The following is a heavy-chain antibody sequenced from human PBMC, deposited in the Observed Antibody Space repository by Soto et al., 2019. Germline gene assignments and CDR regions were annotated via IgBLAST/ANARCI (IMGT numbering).Heavy chain of an antibody. D-gene: IGHD3-10*01. Sequence: QITLKESGPTLVKPTQTLRLTCTFSGFSLSSSGKGVGWIRQPPGKALEWLALLYWDDDKRYSPSLKNRLTITKDTSKNQVVLTMTNMDPVDTATYYCTHRLHYLDVFDIWGQGTMVTVSS. CDR2: LYWDDDK. CDR1: GFSLSSSGKG. V-gene: IGHV2-5*02. CDR3: THRLHYLDVFDI. J-gene: IGHJ3*02.